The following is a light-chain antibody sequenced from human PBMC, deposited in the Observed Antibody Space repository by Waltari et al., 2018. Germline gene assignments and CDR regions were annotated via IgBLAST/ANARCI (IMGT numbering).Light chain of an antibody. J-gene: IGLJ3*02. V-gene: IGLV6-57*02. CDR3: QSYDTSHNWV. CDR1: GGSIANNY. CDR2: EDD. Sequence: FMLTQPHSVSASPGKTVTLSCTGTGGSIANNYVQWYLQRPGSVPNTVIYEDDHRPSGVPDRFSGSIDISSNSAFLTISGLRTEDEADYYCQSYDTSHNWVFGGGTKLTVL.